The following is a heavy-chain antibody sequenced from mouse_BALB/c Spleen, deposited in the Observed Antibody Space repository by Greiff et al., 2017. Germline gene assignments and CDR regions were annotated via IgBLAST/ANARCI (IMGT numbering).Heavy chain of an antibody. V-gene: IGHV1-4*01. CDR3: ARWEDYGNYFDY. J-gene: IGHJ2*01. Sequence: VKLVESGAELARPGASVKMSCKASGYTFTSYTMHWVKQRPGQGLEWIGYINPSSGYTNYNQKFKDKATLTADKSSSTAYMQLSSLTSEDSAVYYCARWEDYGNYFDYWGQGTTLTVSS. D-gene: IGHD2-1*01. CDR1: GYTFTSYT. CDR2: INPSSGYT.